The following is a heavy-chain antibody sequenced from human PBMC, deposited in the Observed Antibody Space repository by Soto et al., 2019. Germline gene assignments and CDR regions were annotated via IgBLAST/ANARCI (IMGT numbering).Heavy chain of an antibody. Sequence: SETLSLTCAVYGGSFSAYYWSWIRQPPGKGLEWIGEINHSGSTNYNPSLKSRVTISVDTSKNQFSLKLSSVTAADTAVYYCARAPPGMGAPRRSYYYYGLDVWGQGTTVT. V-gene: IGHV4-34*01. D-gene: IGHD3-16*01. CDR2: INHSGST. CDR3: ARAPPGMGAPRRSYYYYGLDV. CDR1: GGSFSAYY. J-gene: IGHJ6*02.